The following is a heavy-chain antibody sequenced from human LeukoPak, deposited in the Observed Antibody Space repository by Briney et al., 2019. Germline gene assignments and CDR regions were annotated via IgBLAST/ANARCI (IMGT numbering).Heavy chain of an antibody. J-gene: IGHJ4*02. D-gene: IGHD6-19*01. V-gene: IGHV3-30*04. Sequence: GGSLRLSCAASGFTFSTYVMHWVRQAPGKGLEWVALISYDGGNQYYADSVKGRFTISRDISKSTLYLQLNSLRPEDTAVYYCAMRAVAGSHFNYFDYWGQGTLVTVSS. CDR3: AMRAVAGSHFNYFDY. CDR1: GFTFSTYV. CDR2: ISYDGGNQ.